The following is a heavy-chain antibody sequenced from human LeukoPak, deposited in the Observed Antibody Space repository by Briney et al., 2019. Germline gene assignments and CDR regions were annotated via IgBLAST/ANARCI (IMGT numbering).Heavy chain of an antibody. CDR3: ASAARHCGGPCYTMYNWFDP. J-gene: IGHJ5*02. D-gene: IGHD2-21*02. V-gene: IGHV3-7*01. Sequence: GGSLRLSCAASGFGLSNYWMSWVRQAPGKGLEWVAKIKQDGSEKYYVDSVKGRFTISRDSAKNSLYLQMNSLRAEDTAGYYCASAARHCGGPCYTMYNWFDPWGQGTLVTVSS. CDR1: GFGLSNYW. CDR2: IKQDGSEK.